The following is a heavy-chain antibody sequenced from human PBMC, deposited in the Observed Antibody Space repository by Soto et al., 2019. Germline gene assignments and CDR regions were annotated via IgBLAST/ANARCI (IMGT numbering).Heavy chain of an antibody. CDR3: AIYCQYYYDRSGYYSPYDAFDI. CDR2: INPNSGGT. D-gene: IGHD3-22*01. CDR1: GYTFTGYY. Sequence: ASVKVSCKASGYTFTGYYMHWVRQAPGQGLEWMGWINPNSGGTNYAQKFQGRVTMTRDTSISTAYMELSRLRSDDTALYYCAIYCQYYYDRSGYYSPYDAFDICGRGKM. J-gene: IGHJ3*02. V-gene: IGHV1-2*02.